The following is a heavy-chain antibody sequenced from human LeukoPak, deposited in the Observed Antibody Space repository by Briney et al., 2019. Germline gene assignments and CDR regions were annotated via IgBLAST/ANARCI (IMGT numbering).Heavy chain of an antibody. CDR3: TTLATIYPEGDSFYYYNMDV. CDR2: IRSTANSYAT. Sequence: PGGSLRLSCAASGFTFSGSAMHWVRQASGKGLEWVGRIRSTANSYATAYAASVKGRFTISREDSKNTAYLQMNSLKTEDTAVYYCTTLATIYPEGDSFYYYNMDVWGKGTTVTVSS. CDR1: GFTFSGSA. J-gene: IGHJ6*03. V-gene: IGHV3-73*01. D-gene: IGHD5-24*01.